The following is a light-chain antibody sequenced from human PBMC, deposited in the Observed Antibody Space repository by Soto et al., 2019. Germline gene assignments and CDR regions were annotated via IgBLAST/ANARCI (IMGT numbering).Light chain of an antibody. CDR1: SSDVGGYNY. Sequence: QSVLTQPASVSGSPGQSITISCTGTSSDVGGYNYVSWYQQHPGKAPKLMIYDVSNRPSGVSNRFSGSKSGDTASLTISGLQAEDEADYFCCSYAGTVAYVFGTGTRSPS. CDR3: CSYAGTVAYV. CDR2: DVS. V-gene: IGLV2-14*01. J-gene: IGLJ1*01.